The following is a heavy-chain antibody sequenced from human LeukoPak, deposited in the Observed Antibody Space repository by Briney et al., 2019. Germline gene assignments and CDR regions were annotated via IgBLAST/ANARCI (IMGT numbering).Heavy chain of an antibody. J-gene: IGHJ3*02. CDR3: ARGGSIVGATPHDAFDI. CDR1: GASISSYY. V-gene: IGHV4-59*01. Sequence: PSETLSLSCTVSGASISSYYWSWIRQPPGKGLEWIGYMFYSGSTNYNPSLKSRVTISVDTSNNQFSLKLSSVTAADTAVYYCARGGSIVGATPHDAFDIWGQGTLVTVSS. D-gene: IGHD1-26*01. CDR2: MFYSGST.